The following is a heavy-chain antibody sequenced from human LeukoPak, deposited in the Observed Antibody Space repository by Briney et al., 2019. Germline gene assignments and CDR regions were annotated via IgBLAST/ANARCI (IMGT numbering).Heavy chain of an antibody. CDR1: GCTFSSYA. J-gene: IGHJ4*02. Sequence: PGGSLRLSCAASGCTFSSYAMSWVRQAPGKGLEWVSAISGSGGSTYYADSVKGRFTTSRDNSKNTLYMQMNSLRAEDTAVYYCASRRRGNIFWVRYFDWLLSTYWGQGTLVTVSS. V-gene: IGHV3-23*01. CDR3: ASRRRGNIFWVRYFDWLLSTY. D-gene: IGHD3-9*01. CDR2: ISGSGGST.